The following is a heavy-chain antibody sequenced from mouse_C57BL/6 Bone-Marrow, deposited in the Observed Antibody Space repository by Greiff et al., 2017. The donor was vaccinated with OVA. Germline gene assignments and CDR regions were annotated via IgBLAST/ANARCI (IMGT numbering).Heavy chain of an antibody. Sequence: VQLQQSGAELVRPGASVTLSCTASGYTFTDYDMHWVQQTPVHGLEWIGAIDPETGGTAYNEKFKGKAILTADKSSSTAYMELRILTSEDAAGYSCTRSYSNDGEFAYWGQGTTLPVSS. CDR2: IDPETGGT. CDR3: TRSYSNDGEFAY. D-gene: IGHD2-12*01. CDR1: GYTFTDYD. J-gene: IGHJ2*01. V-gene: IGHV1-15*01.